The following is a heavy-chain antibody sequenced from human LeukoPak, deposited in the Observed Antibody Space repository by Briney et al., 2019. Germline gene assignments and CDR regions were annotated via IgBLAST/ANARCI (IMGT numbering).Heavy chain of an antibody. CDR2: ISAYNGNT. CDR3: ARKEYCSSTSCPVGEDWFDP. V-gene: IGHV1-18*01. D-gene: IGHD2-2*01. CDR1: GYTFTSYG. Sequence: GASVKVSCKASGYTFTSYGISWVRQAPGQGLEWMGWISAYNGNTNYAQKLQGRVTMTTDTSTSTAYMEPRSLRSDDTAVYYCARKEYCSSTSCPVGEDWFDPWGQGTLVTASS. J-gene: IGHJ5*02.